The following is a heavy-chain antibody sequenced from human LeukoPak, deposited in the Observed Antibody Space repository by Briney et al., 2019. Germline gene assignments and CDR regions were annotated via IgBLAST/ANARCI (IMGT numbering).Heavy chain of an antibody. D-gene: IGHD3-10*01. J-gene: IGHJ6*03. CDR2: IYYSGST. CDR1: GGSISSYY. Sequence: SETLSLTCTVSGGSISSYYWSWIRQPPGKGLEWIGYIYYSGSTNYNPSLKSRVTISVDTSKNQFSLKLSSVTAADTAVYYCARVVNSITMVRGVINYYYYMDVWGKGTTVTISS. CDR3: ARVVNSITMVRGVINYYYYMDV. V-gene: IGHV4-59*01.